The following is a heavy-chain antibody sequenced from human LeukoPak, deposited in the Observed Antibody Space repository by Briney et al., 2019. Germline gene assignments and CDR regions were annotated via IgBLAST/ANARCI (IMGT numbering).Heavy chain of an antibody. CDR1: GYTFTGYY. V-gene: IGHV1-2*02. J-gene: IGHJ5*02. D-gene: IGHD6-13*01. CDR2: INPNSGGT. CDR3: ARGGDSSSWYGCFDP. Sequence: ASVKVSCKASGYTFTGYYMHWVRQAPGLGLEWMGWINPNSGGTDYAQKFQGRVTMTRDTSISTAYMELSGLRSDATAVYYCARGGDSSSWYGCFDPWGQGTRVSVSS.